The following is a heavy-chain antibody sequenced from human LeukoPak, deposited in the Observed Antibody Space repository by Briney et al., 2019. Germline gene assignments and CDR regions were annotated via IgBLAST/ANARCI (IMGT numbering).Heavy chain of an antibody. Sequence: PSETLSLTCTVSGGSISSYHWSWIRQPPGKGLEWIGYIYYSGSTNYNPSLKSRVTISVDTSKNQFSLKLSSVTAADTAVYCCARVRYFDTYYFDYWGQGTLVTVSS. CDR2: IYYSGST. CDR1: GGSISSYH. CDR3: ARVRYFDTYYFDY. V-gene: IGHV4-59*01. J-gene: IGHJ4*02. D-gene: IGHD3-9*01.